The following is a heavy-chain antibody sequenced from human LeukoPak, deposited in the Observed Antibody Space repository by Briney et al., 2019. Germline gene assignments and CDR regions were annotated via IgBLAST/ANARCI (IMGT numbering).Heavy chain of an antibody. CDR2: IIPIFGTA. CDR3: ARGRRDGYKPWRVYFDY. Sequence: SVKVSCKASGGTFISYAISWVRQAPGQGLEWMGGIIPIFGTANYAQKFQGRVTITADESTSTAYMELSSLRSEDTAVYYCARGRRDGYKPWRVYFDYWGQGTLVTVSS. D-gene: IGHD5-24*01. J-gene: IGHJ4*02. CDR1: GGTFISYA. V-gene: IGHV1-69*13.